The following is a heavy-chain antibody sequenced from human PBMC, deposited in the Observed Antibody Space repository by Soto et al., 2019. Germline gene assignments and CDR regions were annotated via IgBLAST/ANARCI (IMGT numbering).Heavy chain of an antibody. J-gene: IGHJ6*02. Sequence: QVQLQESGPGLVKPSQTLSLTCTVSGGSIRSGGYYWSWIRQHPGKGLEWFGYIYYSGSTYYNPSLKSRVTISVDTSKNQFSLKLSSVTAADTAVYYCARAMIYDFLSGYLYYYYGMDVWGQGTTVNVSS. D-gene: IGHD3-3*01. V-gene: IGHV4-31*03. CDR3: ARAMIYDFLSGYLYYYYGMDV. CDR1: GGSIRSGGYY. CDR2: IYYSGST.